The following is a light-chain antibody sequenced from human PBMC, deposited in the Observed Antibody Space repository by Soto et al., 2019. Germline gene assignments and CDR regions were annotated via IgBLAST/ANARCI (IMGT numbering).Light chain of an antibody. V-gene: IGKV1-8*01. J-gene: IGKJ4*01. CDR2: AAS. CDR3: QQSYSTPLT. Sequence: AIRMTQSPSSLSASTGDRVTITCRASQGIGSYLAWYQQKPGKAPKLLIYAASSLQSGVPSRFSGSGSGTDFTLTISSLQPEDFATYYCQQSYSTPLTFGGGTKVDIK. CDR1: QGIGSY.